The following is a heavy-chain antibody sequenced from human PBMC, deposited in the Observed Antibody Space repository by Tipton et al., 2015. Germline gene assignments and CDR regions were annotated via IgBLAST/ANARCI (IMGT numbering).Heavy chain of an antibody. CDR1: GGSIRSSSFY. CDR3: ASLIHWNYPFDY. CDR2: IFYSGNT. J-gene: IGHJ4*02. V-gene: IGHV4-39*01. Sequence: PGLVKPSETLSLNCTVSGGSIRSSSFYWGWIRQPPGKGLEWIGSIFYSGNTYQNPSLKSRVTISVDSSKNQFSLKLSSVTAADTAVYYCASLIHWNYPFDYWGQGTLVTVSS. D-gene: IGHD1-7*01.